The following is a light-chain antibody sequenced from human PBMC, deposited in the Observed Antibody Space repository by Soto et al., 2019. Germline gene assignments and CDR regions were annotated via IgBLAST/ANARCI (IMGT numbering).Light chain of an antibody. J-gene: IGKJ1*01. Sequence: DIQMTQSPSSLSASVGVRVTITCRASQSISSYLNWYQQQPGKAPKLLIYAASSLQAGVPSRFSGSGSGTEFTLTISSLQPEDFAIYYCQETYSPPQTFGQGTKVDIK. CDR1: QSISSY. CDR2: AAS. V-gene: IGKV1-39*01. CDR3: QETYSPPQT.